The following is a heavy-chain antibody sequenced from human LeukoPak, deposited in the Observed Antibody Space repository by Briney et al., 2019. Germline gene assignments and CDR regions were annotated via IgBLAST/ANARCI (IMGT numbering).Heavy chain of an antibody. CDR3: ARGHKYDFDY. CDR1: GYSITSGYY. Sequence: SETLSLTCSVSGYSITSGYYWGWIRQPPGKGLEWIGEINHSGSTNYNPSLKSRVTISVDTSKNQFSLKLSSVTAADTAVYYCARGHKYDFDYWGQGTLVTVSS. D-gene: IGHD3-3*01. V-gene: IGHV4-38-2*02. J-gene: IGHJ4*02. CDR2: INHSGST.